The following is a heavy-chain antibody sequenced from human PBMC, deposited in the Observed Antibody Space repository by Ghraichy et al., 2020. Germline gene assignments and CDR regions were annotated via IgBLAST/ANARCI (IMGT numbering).Heavy chain of an antibody. CDR1: GFTFSSYA. D-gene: IGHD3-3*01. J-gene: IGHJ6*02. Sequence: GGSLRLSCAASGFTFSSYAMSWVRQAPGKGLEWVSAISGSGGSTYYADSVKGRFTISRDNSKNTLYLQMNSLRAEDTVVYYCAKSGDFWSGYSYYYGMDVWGQGTTVTVSS. CDR3: AKSGDFWSGYSYYYGMDV. CDR2: ISGSGGST. V-gene: IGHV3-23*01.